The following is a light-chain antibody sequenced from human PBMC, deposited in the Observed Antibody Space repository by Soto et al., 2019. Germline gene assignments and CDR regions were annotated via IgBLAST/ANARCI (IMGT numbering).Light chain of an antibody. Sequence: QSVLTQPPSASGTPGQRVTISCSGSSSNIGSNTVNWFQHLPGTAPKLLIYINNQRPSGVPDRFSGSKSGTSAYLAISGLQSGDEADYYCAAWDDSLNGYVFGTGTKVTVL. CDR3: AAWDDSLNGYV. V-gene: IGLV1-44*01. J-gene: IGLJ1*01. CDR2: INN. CDR1: SSNIGSNT.